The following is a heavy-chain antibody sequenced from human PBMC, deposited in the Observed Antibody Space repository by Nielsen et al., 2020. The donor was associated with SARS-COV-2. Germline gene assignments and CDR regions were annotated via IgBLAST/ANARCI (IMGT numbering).Heavy chain of an antibody. Sequence: WVRQAPGQGLEWMGWINTNTGNPTYAQGFTGRFVFSLDTSVSTAYLQTSSLKAEDTAVYYCARVEDLLLWFGELSPVPYYFDYWGQGTLVTVSS. CDR3: ARVEDLLLWFGELSPVPYYFDY. D-gene: IGHD3-10*01. V-gene: IGHV7-4-1*02. J-gene: IGHJ4*02. CDR2: INTNTGNP.